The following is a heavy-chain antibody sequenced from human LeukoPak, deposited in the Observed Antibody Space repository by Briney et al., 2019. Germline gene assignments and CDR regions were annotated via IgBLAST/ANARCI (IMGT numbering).Heavy chain of an antibody. J-gene: IGHJ3*02. V-gene: IGHV3-23*01. CDR3: TKRLSLRFDAFDI. CDR1: GFTFSSYA. CDR2: ISGSGGST. D-gene: IGHD3-3*01. Sequence: GGSLRLSCAASGFTFSSYAMSWVRQAPGKGLEWVSAISGSGGSTYYASSVKGRFTISRDTSKNTLYLQMNSLRAEDTAIYYCTKRLSLRFDAFDIWGPGTVVTVSS.